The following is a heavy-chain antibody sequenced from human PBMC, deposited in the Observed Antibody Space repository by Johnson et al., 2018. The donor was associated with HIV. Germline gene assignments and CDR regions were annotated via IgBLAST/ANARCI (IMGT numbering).Heavy chain of an antibody. V-gene: IGHV3-66*01. CDR1: GFTVSNIY. J-gene: IGHJ3*02. CDR3: AKVSSQSSSWYDAFDI. CDR2: IYSGGRT. D-gene: IGHD6-13*01. Sequence: VQLVESGGVVVQPGGSLRLSCAASGFTVSNIYMSWVRQAPGKGLEWVSVIYSGGRTDYADSVKGRFTISRDNSKNTMYLQMNSLRAEDTAVYYCAKVSSQSSSWYDAFDIWGQGTMVTVSS.